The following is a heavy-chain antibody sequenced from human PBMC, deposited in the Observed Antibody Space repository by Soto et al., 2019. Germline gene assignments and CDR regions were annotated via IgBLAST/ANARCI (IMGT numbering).Heavy chain of an antibody. CDR3: ARGSDDFWSGSYYDP. CDR1: GYTFTSYD. J-gene: IGHJ5*02. V-gene: IGHV1-8*01. CDR2: MNPNSGNT. Sequence: ASVKVSCKASGYTFTSYDINWVRQATGQGLEWMGWMNPNSGNTGYAQKFQGRATMTRNTSISTAYMELSSLRSEDTAVYYCARGSDDFWSGSYYDPWGQGTLVTVSS. D-gene: IGHD3-3*01.